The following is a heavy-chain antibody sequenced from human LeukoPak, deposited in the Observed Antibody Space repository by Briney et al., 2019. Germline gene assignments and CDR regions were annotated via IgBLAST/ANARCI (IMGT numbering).Heavy chain of an antibody. D-gene: IGHD2-15*01. CDR2: IYPGDSDT. V-gene: IGHV5-51*01. CDR1: GYSFTSYW. J-gene: IGHJ5*02. Sequence: GESLKISCKGSGYSFTSYWIGWVRQMPGKGLEWMGIIYPGDSDTRYSPSFQGQVTISADESINTAYLQWSSLKASDTAMYYCARLGSVYCSGGSCYKFDPWGQGTLVTVSS. CDR3: ARLGSVYCSGGSCYKFDP.